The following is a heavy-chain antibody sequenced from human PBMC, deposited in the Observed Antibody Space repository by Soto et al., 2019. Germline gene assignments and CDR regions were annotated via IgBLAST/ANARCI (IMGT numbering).Heavy chain of an antibody. CDR3: ARDDTYYDILTGFDY. CDR1: GYTFTSYY. J-gene: IGHJ4*02. CDR2: INPSGGST. Sequence: ASVKVSCKASGYTFTSYYMHWVRQAPGQGLEWMGIINPSGGSTSYAQKFQGRVTMTRDTSTSTVYMELSSLRPEDTAVYYCARDDTYYDILTGFDYWGQGTLVTVSS. V-gene: IGHV1-46*03. D-gene: IGHD3-9*01.